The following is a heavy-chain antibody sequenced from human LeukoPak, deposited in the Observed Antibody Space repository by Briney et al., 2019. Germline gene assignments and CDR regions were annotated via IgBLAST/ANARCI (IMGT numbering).Heavy chain of an antibody. CDR3: ARCTMVRGASDY. Sequence: SATLSLTCAVSGGSFNDYYWTWIRQPPGKGLEWIGEINHSGSTNYNPSLKSRVTISVDTSKNQFSLKLSSVTAADTAVYYCARCTMVRGASDYWGQGTLVTVSS. V-gene: IGHV4-34*01. J-gene: IGHJ4*02. CDR1: GGSFNDYY. CDR2: INHSGST. D-gene: IGHD3-10*01.